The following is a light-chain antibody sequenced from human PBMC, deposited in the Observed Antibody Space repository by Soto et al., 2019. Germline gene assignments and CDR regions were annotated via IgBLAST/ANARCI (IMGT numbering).Light chain of an antibody. CDR2: GAS. Sequence: EIVMTQSPATLSVSPGERATLSCRASQSVDSKLAWYQQKPGQGPRLLIYGASSRATGIPARFSGSGSGTECTLNISSLQSEDFAVYYRQNYSTSLWTFGQGTQVEIK. V-gene: IGKV3-15*01. J-gene: IGKJ1*01. CDR3: QNYSTSLWT. CDR1: QSVDSK.